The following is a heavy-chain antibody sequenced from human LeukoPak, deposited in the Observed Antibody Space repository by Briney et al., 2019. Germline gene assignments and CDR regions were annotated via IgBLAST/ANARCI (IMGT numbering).Heavy chain of an antibody. Sequence: SETLSLTCAVYGGPFSGYYWSWIRQPPGKGLEGIGEINHSGSTNHNPSLKSRVTISVDTSKNQFSLKLSSVTAADTAVYYCARGVRVNDFWSGYSRDYFDYWGQGTLVTVSS. CDR1: GGPFSGYY. V-gene: IGHV4-34*01. CDR3: ARGVRVNDFWSGYSRDYFDY. J-gene: IGHJ4*02. D-gene: IGHD3-3*01. CDR2: INHSGST.